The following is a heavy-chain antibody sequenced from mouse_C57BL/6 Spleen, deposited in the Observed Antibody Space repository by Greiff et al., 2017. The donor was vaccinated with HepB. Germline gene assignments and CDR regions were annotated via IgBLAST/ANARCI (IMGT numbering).Heavy chain of an antibody. V-gene: IGHV1-82*01. CDR2: IYPGDGDT. Sequence: VQLQQSGPELVKPGASVKISCKASGYAFSSSWMNWVKQRPGKGLEWIGRIYPGDGDTNYNGKFKGKATLTADKSSSTAYMQLSSLTSEDSAVYFCARWGYSWYFDVWGTGTTVTVSS. CDR1: GYAFSSSW. J-gene: IGHJ1*03. CDR3: ARWGYSWYFDV. D-gene: IGHD2-3*01.